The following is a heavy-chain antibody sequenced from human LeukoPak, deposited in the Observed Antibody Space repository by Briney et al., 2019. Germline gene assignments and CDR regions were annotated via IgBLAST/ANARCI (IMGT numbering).Heavy chain of an antibody. CDR1: GFTFSSYA. CDR3: AKPVPPATETTCDFDY. CDR2: ISGSGGST. J-gene: IGHJ4*02. V-gene: IGHV3-23*01. Sequence: GGSLRLSCAASGFTFSSYAMSWVRQAPGKGLEWVSAISGSGGSTYYADSVKGRFTISRDNSKNTLYLQMNSLRVEDTAVYYCAKPVPPATETTCDFDYWGQGTLVTVSS. D-gene: IGHD4-17*01.